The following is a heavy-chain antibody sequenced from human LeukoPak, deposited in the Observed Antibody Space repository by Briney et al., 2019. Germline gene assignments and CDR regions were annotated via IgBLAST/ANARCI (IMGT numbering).Heavy chain of an antibody. CDR3: AKIGRQTYYYYYMGV. J-gene: IGHJ6*03. V-gene: IGHV3-30*02. CDR1: GFTFSSYG. CDR2: IRYDGSNK. Sequence: GGSLRLSCAASGFTFSSYGMHWVRQAPGKGLEWVAFIRYDGSNKYYADSVKGRFTISRDNSKNTLYLQMNSLRAEDTAVYYCAKIGRQTYYYYYMGVWGKGTTVTVSS.